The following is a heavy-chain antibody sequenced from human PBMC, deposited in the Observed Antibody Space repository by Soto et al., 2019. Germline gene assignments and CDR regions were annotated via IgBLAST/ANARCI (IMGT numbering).Heavy chain of an antibody. Sequence: GGSLRLSCAASGFTFSDYYMSWIRQAPGKGLEWVSYISSSGSTIYYADSVKGRFTISRDNAKNSLYLQMNSLRAEDTAVYYCARRSGVTGDFYYYYYMDVWGKGTTVTVSS. CDR2: ISSSGSTI. D-gene: IGHD5-18*01. CDR1: GFTFSDYY. CDR3: ARRSGVTGDFYYYYYMDV. J-gene: IGHJ6*03. V-gene: IGHV3-11*01.